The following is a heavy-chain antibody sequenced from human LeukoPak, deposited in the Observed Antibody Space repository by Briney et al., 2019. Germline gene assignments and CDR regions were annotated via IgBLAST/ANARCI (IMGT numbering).Heavy chain of an antibody. V-gene: IGHV3-23*01. J-gene: IGHJ4*02. CDR3: AKDYRATEVTFFDY. CDR2: ISGSGGST. Sequence: GGSLRLSCAASGFTFSSYAMSWVRQAPGKGLEWVSAISGSGGSTYYADSVKGRFTISRDSSKNTLYLQMNSLRAEDTAVYYCAKDYRATEVTFFDYWGQGTLVTVSS. D-gene: IGHD2-21*02. CDR1: GFTFSSYA.